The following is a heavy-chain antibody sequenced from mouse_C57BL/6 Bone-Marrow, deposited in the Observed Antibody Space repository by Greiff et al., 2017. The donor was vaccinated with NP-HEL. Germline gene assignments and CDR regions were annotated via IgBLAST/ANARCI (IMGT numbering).Heavy chain of an antibody. Sequence: VQLQQSGAELVKPGASVKLSCKASGYTFTEYTIHWVKQRSGQGLEWIGWFYPGSGSIKYNEKFKDKATLTADKSSSTVYMELSRLTSEDSAVYFCARHEVWGGYYIYWYFDVWGTGTTVTVSS. CDR2: FYPGSGSI. V-gene: IGHV1-62-2*01. J-gene: IGHJ1*03. CDR3: ARHEVWGGYYIYWYFDV. CDR1: GYTFTEYT. D-gene: IGHD2-3*01.